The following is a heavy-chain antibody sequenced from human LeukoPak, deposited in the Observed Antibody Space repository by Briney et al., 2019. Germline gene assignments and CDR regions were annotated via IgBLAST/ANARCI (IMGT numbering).Heavy chain of an antibody. CDR1: GGSISSGSYY. CDR2: IYTSGST. CDR3: ARVKVWFGEYTGGYYGMDV. D-gene: IGHD3-10*01. Sequence: LSETLSLTCTVSGGSISSGSYYWSWIRQPAGKGLEWIGRIYTSGSTNYNPSLKSRVTISVDTSKNQLSLKLSSVTAADTAVYYCARVKVWFGEYTGGYYGMDVWGQGTTVTVSS. J-gene: IGHJ6*02. V-gene: IGHV4-61*02.